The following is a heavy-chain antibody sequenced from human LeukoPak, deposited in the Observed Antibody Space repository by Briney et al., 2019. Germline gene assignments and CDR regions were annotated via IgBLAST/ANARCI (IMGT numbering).Heavy chain of an antibody. CDR3: TRDASGDTNSGPRMDV. J-gene: IGHJ6*02. V-gene: IGHV3-48*03. D-gene: IGHD1-26*01. CDR1: GFTFSSYE. Sequence: GGSLRLSCAASGFTFSSYEMNWVRQAPGEGLEWVSYISSSGNSIHYADSVKGLFTISRDNAKNSLYLQMTSLRAEDTAVYYCTRDASGDTNSGPRMDVWGQGTTVTVS. CDR2: ISSSGNSI.